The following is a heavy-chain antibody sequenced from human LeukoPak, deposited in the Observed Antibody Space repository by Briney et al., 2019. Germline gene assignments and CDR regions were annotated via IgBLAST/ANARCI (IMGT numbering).Heavy chain of an antibody. V-gene: IGHV1-18*01. J-gene: IGHJ4*02. Sequence: GASVKVSCKASGYTFTSYGISWVRQAPGQGLEWMGWISAYNGNTNYAQKLQGRVTMTRDTSISTAYMELSRLRSDDTAVYYCARNFGSWYSGYGTPTLGVWGQGTLVTVSS. D-gene: IGHD5-12*01. CDR2: ISAYNGNT. CDR3: ARNFGSWYSGYGTPTLGV. CDR1: GYTFTSYG.